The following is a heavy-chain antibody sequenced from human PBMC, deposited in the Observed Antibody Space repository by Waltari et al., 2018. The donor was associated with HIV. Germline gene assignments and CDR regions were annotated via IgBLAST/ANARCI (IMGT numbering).Heavy chain of an antibody. J-gene: IGHJ6*02. V-gene: IGHV3-7*01. CDR3: ARIGTFPHNYAIDF. CDR1: GFTFTNYW. D-gene: IGHD1-26*01. CDR2: IKYDGSEK. Sequence: EVQLMESGGGLVQSGGSLRLSCAASGFTFTNYWMSWVRQTPGNGLEWVAYIKYDGSEKYYMCSVKGRFTISRDNAKNSMFLQMNSLRAEDTAVYYCARIGTFPHNYAIDFWGQGTTVTVSS.